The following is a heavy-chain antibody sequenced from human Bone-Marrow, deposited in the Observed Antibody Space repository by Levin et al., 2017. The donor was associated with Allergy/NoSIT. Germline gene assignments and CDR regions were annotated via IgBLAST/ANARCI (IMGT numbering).Heavy chain of an antibody. CDR3: ASDYSGKVDY. CDR1: GGSFSGYY. V-gene: IGHV4-34*01. J-gene: IGHJ4*02. Sequence: ESLKISCAVYGGSFSGYYWSWIRQPPGKGLEWIGEINHSGSTNYNPSLKSRVTISVDTSKNQFSLKLSSVTAADTAVYYCASDYSGKVDYWGQGTLVTVSS. CDR2: INHSGST. D-gene: IGHD1-26*01.